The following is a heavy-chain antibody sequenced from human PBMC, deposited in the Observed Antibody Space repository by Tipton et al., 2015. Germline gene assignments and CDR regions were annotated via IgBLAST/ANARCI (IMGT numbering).Heavy chain of an antibody. CDR3: ARDLEHGMDV. Sequence: LRLSCTVSGGSVSTSNYYWGWIRQSPGKGLEWIGYISYSGNTHYNPSLKRRVTISLDTSKNQFSLTLNSVTAADTAVYYCARDLEHGMDVWGQGTTVTVSS. CDR1: GGSVSTSNYY. CDR2: ISYSGNT. V-gene: IGHV4-61*01. D-gene: IGHD5-24*01. J-gene: IGHJ6*02.